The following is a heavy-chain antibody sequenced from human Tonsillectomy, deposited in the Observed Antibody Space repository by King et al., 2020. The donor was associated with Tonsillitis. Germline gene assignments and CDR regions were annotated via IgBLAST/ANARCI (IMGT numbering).Heavy chain of an antibody. V-gene: IGHV4-59*01. J-gene: IGHJ4*02. CDR3: ARGPDYGDYVSDY. CDR2: IYYIGST. Sequence: VQLQESGPGLVKPSETLSLTCTVSGGSISSYYWSLIRQPPGKGLEWIGYIYYIGSTHYNPSLKSRVTIPVDTSKNQFSLKLLSVTAADTAVYYCARGPDYGDYVSDYWGQGTLVTVSS. CDR1: GGSISSYY. D-gene: IGHD4-17*01.